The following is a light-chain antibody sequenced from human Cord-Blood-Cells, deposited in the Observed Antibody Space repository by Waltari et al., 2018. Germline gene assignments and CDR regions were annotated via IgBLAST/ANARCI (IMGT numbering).Light chain of an antibody. Sequence: EIVLTPSPGTLSLSPGESATLSCRASQSVSSSYLAWYQQKPGQAPRLLIYGASSRATGIPDRCSGSGSGTDCTLTISRLEPEDFAVYYCQQYGSSPMYTFGQGTKLEIK. CDR3: QQYGSSPMYT. CDR2: GAS. J-gene: IGKJ2*01. CDR1: QSVSSSY. V-gene: IGKV3-20*01.